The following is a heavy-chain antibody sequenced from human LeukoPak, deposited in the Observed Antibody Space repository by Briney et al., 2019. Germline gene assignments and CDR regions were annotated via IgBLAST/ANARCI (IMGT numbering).Heavy chain of an antibody. CDR3: ARGLWVPAAIEEAFDI. J-gene: IGHJ3*02. CDR1: GGSFSGYY. Sequence: SETLSLTCAVYGGSFSGYYWSWIRQPPGKGLEWIGEINHSGSTNYNPSLKSRVTISVDTSKNQFSLKLSSVTAADTAVYYCARGLWVPAAIEEAFDIWGQGTMVTVSS. CDR2: INHSGST. D-gene: IGHD2-2*01. V-gene: IGHV4-34*01.